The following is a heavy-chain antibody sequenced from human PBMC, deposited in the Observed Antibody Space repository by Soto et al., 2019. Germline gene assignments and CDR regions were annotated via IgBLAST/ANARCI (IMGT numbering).Heavy chain of an antibody. Sequence: PGGSLRLSCSASGFMFSRFAMHWVRQAPGKGLEYVAAISGGGSKTYYSDSVKGRFSISRDKSTNTLYLQMSSLRPEDTAVYYCVKEGATGYDVGRVYYYGMDVWGRGTTVTVSS. CDR1: GFMFSRFA. CDR2: ISGGGSKT. V-gene: IGHV3-64D*06. D-gene: IGHD5-12*01. CDR3: VKEGATGYDVGRVYYYGMDV. J-gene: IGHJ6*02.